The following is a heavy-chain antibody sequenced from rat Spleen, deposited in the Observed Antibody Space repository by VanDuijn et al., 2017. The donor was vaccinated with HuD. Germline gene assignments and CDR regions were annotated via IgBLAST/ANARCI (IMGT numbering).Heavy chain of an antibody. Sequence: EVQLQESGPGLVKPSQSLSLTCSVTGYSITSNYWGWIRKFPGDKMEWIGHISYSGGTTYNPSLKSRISITGDTSKNQFFLQLNSVTTEDTATYYCARPANYGGGYYFDYWGQGVMVTVSS. J-gene: IGHJ2*01. CDR3: ARPANYGGGYYFDY. CDR2: ISYSGGT. CDR1: GYSITSNY. D-gene: IGHD1-11*01. V-gene: IGHV3-1*01.